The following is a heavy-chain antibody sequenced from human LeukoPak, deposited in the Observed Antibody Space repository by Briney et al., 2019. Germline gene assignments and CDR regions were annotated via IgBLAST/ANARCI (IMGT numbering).Heavy chain of an antibody. CDR2: ISSTKTYI. V-gene: IGHV3-21*01. Sequence: PGGSLRLSCAVSGFTFSSYTMHWVRQAPGKGLEWVSSISSTKTYIYYADSVKGRFTISRDNAKNSLYLQMNSLRAEDTAMYYCARGRDGYPGGYRGQGTLVTVSS. J-gene: IGHJ4*02. CDR3: ARGRDGYPGGY. D-gene: IGHD5-24*01. CDR1: GFTFSSYT.